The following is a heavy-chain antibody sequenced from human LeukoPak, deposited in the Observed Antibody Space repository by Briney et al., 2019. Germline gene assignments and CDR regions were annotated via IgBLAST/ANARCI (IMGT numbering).Heavy chain of an antibody. V-gene: IGHV1-69*05. J-gene: IGHJ4*02. CDR1: GGTFSSYA. Sequence: SVKVSCXASGGTFSSYAISWVRQAPGQGLEWMGGIIPIFGTANYAQKFQGRVTITTDESTSTAYMELSSLRSEDTAVYYCAREEEIYGGPLDYWGQGTLVTVSS. CDR2: IIPIFGTA. CDR3: AREEEIYGGPLDY. D-gene: IGHD4-23*01.